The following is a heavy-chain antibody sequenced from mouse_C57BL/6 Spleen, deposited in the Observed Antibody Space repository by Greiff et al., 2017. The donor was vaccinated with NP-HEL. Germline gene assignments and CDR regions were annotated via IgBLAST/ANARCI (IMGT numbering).Heavy chain of an antibody. CDR2: IHPNSGST. D-gene: IGHD1-1*01. Sequence: QVQLQQPGAELVKPGASVKLSCKASGYTFTSYWMHWVKQRPGQGLEWIGMIHPNSGSTNYNEKFKSKATLTVDKSSSTSYMQLSSLTSEDSAVYYCARYTGSSSLDYWGQGTTLTVSS. V-gene: IGHV1-64*01. CDR1: GYTFTSYW. J-gene: IGHJ2*01. CDR3: ARYTGSSSLDY.